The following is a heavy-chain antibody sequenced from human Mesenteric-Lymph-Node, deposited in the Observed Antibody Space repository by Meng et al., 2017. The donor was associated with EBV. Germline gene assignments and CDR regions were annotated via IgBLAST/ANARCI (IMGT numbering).Heavy chain of an antibody. J-gene: IGHJ4*02. CDR2: IFHSGGT. CDR3: ARITFGGAIGD. D-gene: IGHD3-16*02. V-gene: IGHV4-4*02. Sequence: VQLQGSGPGQVKPSGTLSLTCAVSSGSISNSNWWSWVRQPPGKGLQWIGEIFHSGGTNYNPSLKSRVTISVDKSKNQFSLKVNSLTAADTAVYYCARITFGGAIGDWGQGTLVTVSS. CDR1: SGSISNSNW.